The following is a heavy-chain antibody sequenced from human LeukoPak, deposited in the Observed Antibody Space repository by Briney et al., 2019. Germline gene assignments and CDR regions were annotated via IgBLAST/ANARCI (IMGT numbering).Heavy chain of an antibody. CDR3: ASDSSSSPACYHYYMDA. Sequence: PVGSLRLSCAASGFTFSSYTMNWVRQAPGKGLEWVSSITTTSSYIYYADSVKGRFTISRDNAKSSLFLQMNSLRAEDTGVYYCASDSSSSPACYHYYMDAWGKGTTVTVSS. CDR2: ITTTSSYI. J-gene: IGHJ6*03. D-gene: IGHD6-13*01. CDR1: GFTFSSYT. V-gene: IGHV3-21*01.